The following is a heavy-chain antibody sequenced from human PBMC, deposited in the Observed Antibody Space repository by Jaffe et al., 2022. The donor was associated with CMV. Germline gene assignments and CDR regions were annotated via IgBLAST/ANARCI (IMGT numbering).Heavy chain of an antibody. CDR3: TTENYDFWMAYSFPFDP. V-gene: IGHV3-15*01. J-gene: IGHJ5*02. Sequence: EVQLVESGGGLVKPGGSLRLSCAASGFTFSNAWMSWVRQAPGKGLEWVGRIKSKTDGGTTDYAAPVKGRFTISRDDSKNTLYLQMNSLKTEDTAVYYCTTENYDFWMAYSFPFDPWGQGTLVTVSS. D-gene: IGHD3-3*01. CDR2: IKSKTDGGTT. CDR1: GFTFSNAW.